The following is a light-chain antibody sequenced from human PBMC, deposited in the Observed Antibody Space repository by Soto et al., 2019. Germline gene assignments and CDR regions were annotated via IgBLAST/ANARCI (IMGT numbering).Light chain of an antibody. CDR2: AAS. CDR1: QGISSY. V-gene: IGKV1-8*01. Sequence: AIRMTQSPSSPSASTGDRVTITCRASQGISSYLAWYQQKPGKAPKLLIYAASTLQSGVPSRFSGSGSGTDFTLTISCLQSEDFATYYCQQYYSYSTFGQGTKVEIK. J-gene: IGKJ1*01. CDR3: QQYYSYST.